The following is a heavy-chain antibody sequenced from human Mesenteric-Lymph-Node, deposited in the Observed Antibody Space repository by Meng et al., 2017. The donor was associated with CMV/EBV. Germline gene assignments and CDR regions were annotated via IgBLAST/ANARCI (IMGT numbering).Heavy chain of an antibody. CDR3: EKDASSNSATPYYFDN. Sequence: GGSLRLSCAASGFTVSSNYMSWVRQAPGKGLEWVSVIYSGGSTYYADSVKGRFTISRDNAKNSLYLQMNSLSAEDTAFYYCEKDASSNSATPYYFDNWGQGTLVTVSS. V-gene: IGHV3-53*05. CDR2: IYSGGST. CDR1: GFTVSSNY. J-gene: IGHJ4*02. D-gene: IGHD6-6*01.